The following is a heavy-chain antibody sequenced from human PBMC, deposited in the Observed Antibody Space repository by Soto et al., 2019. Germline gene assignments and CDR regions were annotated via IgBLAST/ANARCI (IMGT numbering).Heavy chain of an antibody. J-gene: IGHJ6*02. Sequence: QVQLVESGGGVVQPGRSLRLSCAASGFTCSSYAMHWVRQAPGKGLEWVAVISYDGSNKYYADSVKGRFTISRDNSKNTLYLQMNSLRAEDTAVYYCARDGGTAMVPSGMDVWGQGTTVTVSS. CDR3: ARDGGTAMVPSGMDV. CDR1: GFTCSSYA. D-gene: IGHD5-18*01. V-gene: IGHV3-30-3*01. CDR2: ISYDGSNK.